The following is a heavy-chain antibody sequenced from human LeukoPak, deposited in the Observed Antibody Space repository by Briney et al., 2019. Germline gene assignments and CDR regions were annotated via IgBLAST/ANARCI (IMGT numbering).Heavy chain of an antibody. CDR3: ARDLGGIAARLEEDY. CDR2: INPNSGGT. Sequence: ASVKVSCKASGYTFTGYYMHWVRQAPGQGLEWMGWINPNSGGTNYAQKFQGRVTMTRDTSISTAYMELSRLRSDDTAVYYRARDLGGIAARLEEDYWGQGTLVTVSS. D-gene: IGHD6-6*01. CDR1: GYTFTGYY. J-gene: IGHJ4*02. V-gene: IGHV1-2*02.